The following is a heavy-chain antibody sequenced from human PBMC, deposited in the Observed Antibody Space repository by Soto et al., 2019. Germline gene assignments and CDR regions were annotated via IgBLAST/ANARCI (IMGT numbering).Heavy chain of an antibody. Sequence: SETLSLTCAVYGGSLSGYYWSWIRQPPGKGLEWIGEINHSGSTNYNPSLKSRVTISVDTSKNQFSLKLSSVTAADTAVYYCARGLSDRSGYYYYGMDVWGQGTTVTVSS. D-gene: IGHD1-26*01. CDR1: GGSLSGYY. V-gene: IGHV4-34*01. CDR2: INHSGST. CDR3: ARGLSDRSGYYYYGMDV. J-gene: IGHJ6*02.